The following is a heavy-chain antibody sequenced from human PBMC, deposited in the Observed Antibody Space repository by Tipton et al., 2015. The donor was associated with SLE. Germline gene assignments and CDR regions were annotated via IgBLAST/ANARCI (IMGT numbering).Heavy chain of an antibody. V-gene: IGHV5-10-1*01. J-gene: IGHJ6*02. CDR3: ARHGGKEGYGMDV. Sequence: GHVTISADKSISTAYLQWSSLKASDTAMYYCARHGGKEGYGMDVWGQGTTVTVSS. D-gene: IGHD1-26*01.